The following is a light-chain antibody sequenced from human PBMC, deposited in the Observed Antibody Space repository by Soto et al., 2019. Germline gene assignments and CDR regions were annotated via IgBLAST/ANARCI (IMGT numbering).Light chain of an antibody. CDR2: DAS. J-gene: IGKJ1*01. V-gene: IGKV3-20*01. CDR3: QQYGSAPWT. CDR1: QTVSSSS. Sequence: PAEEGTLSCGPRQTVSSSSLAWYLQKPGQAPRLLIYDASSRATGVPDRFSGSGSGTDFTLTISRLQPEDFAVYYCQQYGSAPWTFGQGTKVDIK.